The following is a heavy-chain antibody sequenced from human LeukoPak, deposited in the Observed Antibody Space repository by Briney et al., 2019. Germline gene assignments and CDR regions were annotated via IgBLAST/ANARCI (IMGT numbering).Heavy chain of an antibody. D-gene: IGHD3-10*01. J-gene: IGHJ6*01. CDR3: ASMGGSVRGGYYYGMDG. CDR2: IYYSGST. Sequence: SQTLSLTCTVSGGSISSGGYYWSWIRQHPGKGLEWIGYIYYSGSTYYHPSLKSRVTISVDTSKNQFSLKLSSVTAADTGVYYCASMGGSVRGGYYYGMDGWGKGTTVTVPS. V-gene: IGHV4-31*03. CDR1: GGSISSGGYY.